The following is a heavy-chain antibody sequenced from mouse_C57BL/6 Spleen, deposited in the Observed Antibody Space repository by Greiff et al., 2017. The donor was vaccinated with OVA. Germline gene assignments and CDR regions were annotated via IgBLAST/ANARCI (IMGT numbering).Heavy chain of an antibody. Sequence: QVQLKESGAELVRPGASVTLSCKASGYTFTDYEMHWVKQTPVHGLEWIGAIDPETGGTAYNQKFKGKAILTADKSSSTAYMELRSLTSEDSAVYYCGGGGYGRGDAMDYWGQGTSVTVSS. J-gene: IGHJ4*01. V-gene: IGHV1-15*01. CDR2: IDPETGGT. D-gene: IGHD2-2*01. CDR1: GYTFTDYE. CDR3: GGGGYGRGDAMDY.